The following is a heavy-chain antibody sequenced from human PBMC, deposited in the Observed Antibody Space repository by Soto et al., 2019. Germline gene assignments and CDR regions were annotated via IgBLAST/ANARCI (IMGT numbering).Heavy chain of an antibody. D-gene: IGHD3-3*01. J-gene: IGHJ4*02. CDR2: ISSSSSYT. CDR3: ARTSYAILADY. CDR1: GFTFSDYY. Sequence: PGGSLRLSCAASGFTFSDYYMSWIRQAPGKGLEWVSYISSSSSYTNYADSVKGRFTISRDNAKNSLYLQMNSLRAEDTAVYYCARTSYAILADYWGQGTLVTVSS. V-gene: IGHV3-11*06.